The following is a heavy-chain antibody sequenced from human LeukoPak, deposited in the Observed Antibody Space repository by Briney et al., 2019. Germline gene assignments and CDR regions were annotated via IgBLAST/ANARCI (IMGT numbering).Heavy chain of an antibody. CDR2: FDPEDGET. J-gene: IGHJ3*02. CDR1: GYTLTELS. V-gene: IGHV1-24*01. Sequence: ASVKVSCKVSGYTLTELSMHWVRQAPGKGLEWMGGFDPEDGETIYAQKFQGRVTMTEDTSTDTAYMELSSLRSEDTAVYYCATLRWLSPLDAFDIWGQGTMVTVSS. CDR3: ATLRWLSPLDAFDI. D-gene: IGHD4-23*01.